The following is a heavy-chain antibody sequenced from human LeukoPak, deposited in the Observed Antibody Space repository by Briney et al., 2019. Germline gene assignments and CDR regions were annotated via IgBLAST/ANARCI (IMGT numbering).Heavy chain of an antibody. CDR1: GYTSTSSD. D-gene: IGHD3-10*01. V-gene: IGHV1-8*02. CDR2: INPTNGNT. Sequence: GASVKVSCKASGYTSTSSDINWVRQAPGQGLEWMGWINPTNGNTGYAQKFQGRVTMTRNTSISTAYMELSNLRSEDAAIYYCARGLLPWGQGTLATVSS. J-gene: IGHJ5*02. CDR3: ARGLLP.